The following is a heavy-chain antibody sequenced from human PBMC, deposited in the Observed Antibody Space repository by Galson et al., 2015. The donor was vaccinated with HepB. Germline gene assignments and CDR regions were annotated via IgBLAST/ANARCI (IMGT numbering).Heavy chain of an antibody. CDR2: INTNTGNP. J-gene: IGHJ4*02. Sequence: SVKVSCKASGYTFTSYAMNWVRQAPGQGLEWMGWINTNTGNPTYAQGFTGRFVFSLDTSVNTAYLQISSLKAEDTAIYYCARTYLVPYCGSDCYPSFDYWGQGTLVAVSP. D-gene: IGHD2-21*02. CDR3: ARTYLVPYCGSDCYPSFDY. CDR1: GYTFTSYA. V-gene: IGHV7-4-1*02.